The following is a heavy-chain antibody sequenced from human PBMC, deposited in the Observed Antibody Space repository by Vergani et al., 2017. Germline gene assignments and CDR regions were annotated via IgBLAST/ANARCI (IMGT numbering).Heavy chain of an antibody. J-gene: IGHJ6*02. Sequence: EVQLVESGGGLVQPGGSLRLSCAASGFTVSSNYMSWVRQAPGKGLEWVSVIYSGGSTYYADSVKGRFTISRDKSKNTLYLHMNSLRAEDTAVYYCASSDSSCYYFNYYYYGMDVWGQGTTVIVSS. CDR1: GFTVSSNY. D-gene: IGHD3-22*01. CDR2: IYSGGST. CDR3: ASSDSSCYYFNYYYYGMDV. V-gene: IGHV3-66*02.